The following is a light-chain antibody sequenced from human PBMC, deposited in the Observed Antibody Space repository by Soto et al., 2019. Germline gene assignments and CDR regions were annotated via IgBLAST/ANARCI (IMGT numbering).Light chain of an antibody. V-gene: IGKV3-20*01. CDR1: QSVSSNY. CDR2: GAS. Sequence: EIVLTQSPDTLSLSPGQRATLSCRASQSVSSNYLAWYQQKPGQAPRLLIYGASSRATGIPDRFSGSGSGTDITLTISRLEPEDFAVYYCQQYGSSPFTFGPGTKWISN. CDR3: QQYGSSPFT. J-gene: IGKJ3*01.